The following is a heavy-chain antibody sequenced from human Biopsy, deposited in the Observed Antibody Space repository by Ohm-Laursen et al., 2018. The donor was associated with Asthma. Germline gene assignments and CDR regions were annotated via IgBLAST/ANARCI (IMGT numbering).Heavy chain of an antibody. D-gene: IGHD3-22*01. V-gene: IGHV4-61*01. Sequence: SDTLSLTCTVSGGSVSSGSHYWSWIRQPPGKGLEWIGYISYSGSTNYNPSLKSRVTISVDTSKNQFSLKLSSVTAADTAVYYCAGAQDYYDSRGYYRSFDYWGQGTLVTVSS. CDR3: AGAQDYYDSRGYYRSFDY. J-gene: IGHJ4*02. CDR2: ISYSGST. CDR1: GGSVSSGSHY.